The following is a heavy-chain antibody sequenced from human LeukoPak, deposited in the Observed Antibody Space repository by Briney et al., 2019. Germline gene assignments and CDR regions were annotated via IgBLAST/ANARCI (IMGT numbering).Heavy chain of an antibody. CDR3: ARESFSSSWYFDY. D-gene: IGHD6-13*01. CDR2: ISSNGGST. J-gene: IGHJ4*02. V-gene: IGHV3-64*01. CDR1: GFTFSSYA. Sequence: GGSLRLSCAASGFTFSSYAMHWVRQAPGKGLEYVSAISSNGGSTYYANSVKGRFTISRDNSKNTLYLQMGSLRAEDTAVYYCARESFSSSWYFDYWGQGTLVTVSS.